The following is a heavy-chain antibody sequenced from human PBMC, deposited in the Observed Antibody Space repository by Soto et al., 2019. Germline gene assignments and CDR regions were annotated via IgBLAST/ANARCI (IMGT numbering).Heavy chain of an antibody. CDR3: ARDGPGAARPWSLDY. CDR1: GGTFSSYA. D-gene: IGHD6-6*01. V-gene: IGHV1-69*06. CDR2: IIPIFGTA. J-gene: IGHJ4*02. Sequence: GASVKVSCKASGGTFSSYAISWVRQAPGQGLEWMGGIIPIFGTANYAQKFQGRVTITADKSTSTAYMELSSLRSEDTAVYYCARDGPGAARPWSLDYWGQGTLVTVS.